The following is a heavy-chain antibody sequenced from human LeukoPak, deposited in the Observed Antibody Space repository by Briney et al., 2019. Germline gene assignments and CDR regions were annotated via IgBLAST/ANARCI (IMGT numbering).Heavy chain of an antibody. D-gene: IGHD3-10*01. V-gene: IGHV3-30-3*01. CDR1: GFTFSTYA. CDR2: ISYDGSNR. Sequence: GRSLGLSCAASGFTFSTYAMHWVRQAPGKGLEWVAVISYDGSNRYYADSVKGRFTISRDNSKNTYHLQMSSLRAEDTAVYYCAQINYYGSGSYIVAYGMDVWGQGTTVTVSS. CDR3: AQINYYGSGSYIVAYGMDV. J-gene: IGHJ6*02.